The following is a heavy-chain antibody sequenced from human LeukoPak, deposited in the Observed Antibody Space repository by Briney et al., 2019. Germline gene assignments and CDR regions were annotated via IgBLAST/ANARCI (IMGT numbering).Heavy chain of an antibody. J-gene: IGHJ3*02. CDR3: AGSGYSYGPAAFDI. V-gene: IGHV4-31*03. CDR1: GGSISSGGYY. D-gene: IGHD5-18*01. Sequence: PSETLSLTCTVSGGSISSGGYYWSWIRQHPGKGLEWIGYIYYSGSTYYNPSLKSRVTISVDTSKNQFSLKLSSVTAADTAVYYCAGSGYSYGPAAFDIWGQGTMVTVSS. CDR2: IYYSGST.